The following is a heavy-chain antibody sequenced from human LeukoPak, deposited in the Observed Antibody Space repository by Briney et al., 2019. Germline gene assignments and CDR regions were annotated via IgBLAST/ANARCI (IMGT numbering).Heavy chain of an antibody. D-gene: IGHD2-2*01. CDR2: IYTSGTT. Sequence: SETLSLTCTVSGDSISSYCLTWIRQPAGKGLEWIGRIYTSGTTNYNPSLESRLTMSLDTSENQFSLIMRSVTAADTAVYYCAGETSSTSGRVFDYWGQGALVTVSS. CDR1: GDSISSYC. CDR3: AGETSSTSGRVFDY. J-gene: IGHJ4*02. V-gene: IGHV4-4*07.